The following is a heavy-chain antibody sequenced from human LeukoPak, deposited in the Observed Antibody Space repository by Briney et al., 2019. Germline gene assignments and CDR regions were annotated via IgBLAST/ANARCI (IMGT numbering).Heavy chain of an antibody. Sequence: PGGSLRLSCAASGFTFSSYAMSWDRQAPGMGLEWVSAISGSGGSTYYADSVKGRFTISRDNSKNTLYLQMNSLRAEDTAVYYCTSAAGTLWTFDYWGQGTLVTVSS. D-gene: IGHD6-13*01. V-gene: IGHV3-23*01. CDR3: TSAAGTLWTFDY. CDR1: GFTFSSYA. CDR2: ISGSGGST. J-gene: IGHJ4*02.